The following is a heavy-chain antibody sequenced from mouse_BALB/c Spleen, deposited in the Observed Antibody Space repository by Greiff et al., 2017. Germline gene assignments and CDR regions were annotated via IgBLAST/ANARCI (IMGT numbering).Heavy chain of an antibody. CDR3: ARYWGMDY. J-gene: IGHJ4*01. CDR1: GYSITSDYA. CDR2: ISYSGST. V-gene: IGHV3-2*02. Sequence: EVKLLESGPGLVKPSQSLSLTCTVTGYSITSDYAWNWIRQFPGNKLEWMGYISYSGSTSYNPSLKSRISITRDTSKNQFFLQLNSVTTEDTATYYCARYWGMDYWGQGTSVTVSS.